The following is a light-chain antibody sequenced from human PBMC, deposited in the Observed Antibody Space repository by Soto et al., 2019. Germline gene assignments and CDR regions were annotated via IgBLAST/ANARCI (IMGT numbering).Light chain of an antibody. J-gene: IGLJ2*01. V-gene: IGLV2-11*01. CDR2: DVT. CDR3: CSYAGSSSFRVL. CDR1: DSDVGTYNY. Sequence: QAVVTQPRSVSGSPGQSVTISCTGTDSDVGTYNYVSWYQQHPGKAPKLIIYDVTKRPSGVPDRFSGSKSGNTASLIISGLQAADEAEYYCCCCSYAGSSSFRVLFGGGTQLTVL.